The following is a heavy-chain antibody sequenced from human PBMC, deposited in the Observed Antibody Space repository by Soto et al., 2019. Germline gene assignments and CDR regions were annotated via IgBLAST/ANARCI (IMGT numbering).Heavy chain of an antibody. CDR1: GGSISSGVYY. CDR3: ARRAVAAIDY. D-gene: IGHD6-19*01. V-gene: IGHV4-31*03. J-gene: IGHJ4*02. CDR2: IYYSGST. Sequence: PSETLSLTCTVSGGSISSGVYYWSWIRHHPGKGLEWIGYIYYSGSTYYNPSLKSRVTISVDTSKNQFSLKLSSVTAADTAVYYCARRAVAAIDYWGQGTLVTVSS.